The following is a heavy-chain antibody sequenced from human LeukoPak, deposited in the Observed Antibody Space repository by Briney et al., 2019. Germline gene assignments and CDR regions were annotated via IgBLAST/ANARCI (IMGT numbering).Heavy chain of an antibody. J-gene: IGHJ4*02. CDR2: ISGSGGST. CDR3: ARVYCSGGSCYDQTFDY. Sequence: GGSLRLSCAASGFTFSSYTMSWVRQAPGKGLEWVSAISGSGGSTYYADSVKGRFTISRDNPKNTLYLQMNSLRAEDTAVYYCARVYCSGGSCYDQTFDYWGQGTLVTVSS. V-gene: IGHV3-23*01. D-gene: IGHD2-15*01. CDR1: GFTFSSYT.